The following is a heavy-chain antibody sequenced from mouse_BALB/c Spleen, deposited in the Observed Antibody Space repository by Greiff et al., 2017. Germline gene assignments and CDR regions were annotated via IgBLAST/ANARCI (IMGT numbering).Heavy chain of an antibody. CDR1: GYTFTDYE. V-gene: IGHV1-15*01. CDR2: IDPETGGT. CDR3: TRRLWGYAMDY. Sequence: QVQLKESGAELVRPGASVTLSCKASGYTFTDYEMHWVKQTPVHGLEWIGAIDPETGGTAYNQKFKGKATLTADKSSSTAYMELRSLTSEDSAVYYCTRRLWGYAMDYWGQGTSVTVSS. J-gene: IGHJ4*01. D-gene: IGHD3-2*02.